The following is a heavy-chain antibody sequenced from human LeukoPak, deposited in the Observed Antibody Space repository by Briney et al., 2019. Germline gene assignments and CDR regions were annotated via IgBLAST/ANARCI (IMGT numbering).Heavy chain of an antibody. CDR2: ISNDGSKK. J-gene: IGHJ4*02. CDR3: ARGARKGDDYGGFFDY. V-gene: IGHV3-30*04. D-gene: IGHD4-23*01. Sequence: GGSLRLSCAASGFTFSRYAFHWVRQAPGKGLEWVAVISNDGSKKDYADSVKGRFTISRDNSKNTLYLQMNSLRAEDTAVYYCARGARKGDDYGGFFDYWGQGTLVTVSS. CDR1: GFTFSRYA.